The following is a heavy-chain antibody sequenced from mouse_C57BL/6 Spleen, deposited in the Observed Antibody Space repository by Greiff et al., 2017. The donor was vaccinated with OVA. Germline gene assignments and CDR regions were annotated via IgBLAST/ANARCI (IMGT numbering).Heavy chain of an antibody. Sequence: VQLKQSGPELVKPGASVKIPCKASGYTFTDYNMDWVKQSHGKSLEWIGDINPNNGGTIYNQKFKGKATLTVDKSSSTAYMELRSLTSEDTAVYYCARSGYYGSSYGAYWGQGTLVTVSA. CDR1: GYTFTDYN. CDR2: INPNNGGT. V-gene: IGHV1-18*01. D-gene: IGHD1-1*01. J-gene: IGHJ3*01. CDR3: ARSGYYGSSYGAY.